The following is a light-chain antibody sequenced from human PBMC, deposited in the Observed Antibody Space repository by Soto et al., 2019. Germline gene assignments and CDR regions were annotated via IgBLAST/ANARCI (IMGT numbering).Light chain of an antibody. J-gene: IGLJ1*01. Sequence: QSVLTQPASVSGSPGQSITISCTGTSSDVGAYNLVSWYQHLPDKAPKLIISEVTNRPSGVSDRFSGSKSGNTASLTISGLQAEDEDDYYCAPLNTTNFVFGSGTKVT. V-gene: IGLV2-14*01. CDR1: SSDVGAYNL. CDR3: APLNTTNFV. CDR2: EVT.